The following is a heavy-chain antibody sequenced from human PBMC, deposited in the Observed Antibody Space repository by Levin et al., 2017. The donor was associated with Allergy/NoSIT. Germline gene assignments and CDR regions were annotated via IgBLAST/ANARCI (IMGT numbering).Heavy chain of an antibody. V-gene: IGHV1-69*13. CDR2: IIPIFGTA. Sequence: GASVKVSCKASGGTFSSYAISWVRQAPGQGLEWMGGIIPIFGTANYAQKFQGRVTITADESTSTAYMELSSLRSEDTAVYYCARDGAAAGTIDYWGQGTLVTVSS. J-gene: IGHJ4*02. CDR3: ARDGAAAGTIDY. CDR1: GGTFSSYA. D-gene: IGHD6-13*01.